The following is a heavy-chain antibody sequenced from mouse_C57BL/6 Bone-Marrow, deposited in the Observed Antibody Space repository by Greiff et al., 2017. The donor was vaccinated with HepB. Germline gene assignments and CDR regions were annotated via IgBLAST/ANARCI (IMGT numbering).Heavy chain of an antibody. CDR1: GYTFTSYW. J-gene: IGHJ3*01. D-gene: IGHD2-2*01. CDR3: ARSRGAMVTTDGLWSAY. CDR2: IYPGSGST. V-gene: IGHV1-55*01. Sequence: QVQLQQPGAELVKPGASVKMSCKASGYTFTSYWITWVKQRPGQGLEWIGDIYPGSGSTNYNEKFKSKATLTVDTSSSTAYMQLSSLTSEDSAVYYWARSRGAMVTTDGLWSAYWGQGTLVTVSA.